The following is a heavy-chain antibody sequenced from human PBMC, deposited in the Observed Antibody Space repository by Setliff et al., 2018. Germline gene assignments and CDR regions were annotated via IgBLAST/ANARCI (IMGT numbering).Heavy chain of an antibody. Sequence: GESLKISCKGSGYTFTNYWIGWVRQMPGKGLEWMGIVFSGDSDTRYSPSFQGQATMSADKSINTAYLQWSSLKASDTAMYYCARLGAPASHDAFDIWGQGTMVTVSS. D-gene: IGHD6-25*01. V-gene: IGHV5-51*01. CDR1: GYTFTNYW. CDR3: ARLGAPASHDAFDI. J-gene: IGHJ3*02. CDR2: VFSGDSDT.